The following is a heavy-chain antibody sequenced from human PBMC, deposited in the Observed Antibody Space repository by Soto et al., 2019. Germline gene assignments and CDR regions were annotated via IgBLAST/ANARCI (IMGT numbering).Heavy chain of an antibody. CDR3: AKDVRRDWHTGFDY. Sequence: EVELLESGGGLVQPGGSLRLSCAASGFTFSSYVMSWVRQAPGKGLEWVSTIGGSGGATYYADSVKGRFFISRDNSKNPLYLQINSLRVDDTAIFYCAKDVRRDWHTGFDYWGQGTLVTVSS. V-gene: IGHV3-23*01. D-gene: IGHD2-21*02. CDR1: GFTFSSYV. J-gene: IGHJ4*02. CDR2: IGGSGGAT.